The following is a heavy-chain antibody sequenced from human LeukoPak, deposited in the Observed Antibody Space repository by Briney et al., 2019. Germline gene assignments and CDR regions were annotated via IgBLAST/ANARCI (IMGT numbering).Heavy chain of an antibody. CDR1: GITLSNYW. V-gene: IGHV3-74*01. D-gene: IGHD4-23*01. CDR2: INYEGSTT. J-gene: IGHJ4*02. CDR3: ATSSYGGNFGLFDY. Sequence: GGSLRLSCAASGITLSNYWMHWVRQVPGKGLVGVSRINYEGSTTSYADSVKGRFTISRDNAKNTLYLQMNSLRAEDTSVYYCATSSYGGNFGLFDYWGQGILVTVSS.